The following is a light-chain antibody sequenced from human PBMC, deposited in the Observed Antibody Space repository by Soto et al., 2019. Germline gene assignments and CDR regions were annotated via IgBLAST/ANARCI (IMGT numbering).Light chain of an antibody. CDR3: YSYAGSYTWV. CDR2: DVS. Sequence: QSALTQPRSVSGSPGQSVTISCTGTSSDVGGYNYVSWYQQHPGKAPKLMIYDVSKRPSGVPDRLSGSKSGNTASLTISGLQAEDEADYYCYSYAGSYTWVFGGGTKVTVL. V-gene: IGLV2-11*01. CDR1: SSDVGGYNY. J-gene: IGLJ3*02.